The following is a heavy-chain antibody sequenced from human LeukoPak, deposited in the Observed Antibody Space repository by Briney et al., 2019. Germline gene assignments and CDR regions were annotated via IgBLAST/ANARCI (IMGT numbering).Heavy chain of an antibody. CDR3: AKGGDSGSYYTDYYYGMDV. CDR1: GFTISGYA. CDR2: ISGSGGST. Sequence: GGSLRLSCAASGFTISGYAMSWVRQAPGKGLEWVSAISGSGGSTYYTDSVKGRFTISRDNSKNTLYLQMNSLRAEDTAVYYCAKGGDSGSYYTDYYYGMDVWGQGTTVTVSS. V-gene: IGHV3-23*01. D-gene: IGHD1-26*01. J-gene: IGHJ6*02.